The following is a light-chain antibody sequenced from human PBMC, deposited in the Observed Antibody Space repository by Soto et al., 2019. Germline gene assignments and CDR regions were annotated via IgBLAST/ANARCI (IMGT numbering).Light chain of an antibody. CDR1: SSNIGAGYD. V-gene: IGLV1-40*01. Sequence: QSVLTQPPSLSGAPGQRVTISCTGSSSNIGAGYDVHWYQQLPGPAPKLLIYGNSNRPSGVPDRFSGSKSGTSASLAITGLQAEDEADYYCQSYDSSLSVVFGGGTKLTVL. CDR3: QSYDSSLSVV. J-gene: IGLJ2*01. CDR2: GNS.